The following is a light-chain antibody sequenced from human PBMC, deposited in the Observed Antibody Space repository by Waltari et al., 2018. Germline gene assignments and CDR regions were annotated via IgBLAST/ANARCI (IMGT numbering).Light chain of an antibody. Sequence: QSALTQPASVSGSPGQSITISCTGSSSDVGGYNYVPWYQPFPDKAPKPIIYDVTNPPSGGSNRFSGSKSSNTAPPTLSGLQPEDGAEYFCGSYNPGSPLVFGGGTKLTVL. CDR3: GSYNPGSPLV. CDR1: SSDVGGYNY. CDR2: DVT. J-gene: IGLJ3*02. V-gene: IGLV2-14*01.